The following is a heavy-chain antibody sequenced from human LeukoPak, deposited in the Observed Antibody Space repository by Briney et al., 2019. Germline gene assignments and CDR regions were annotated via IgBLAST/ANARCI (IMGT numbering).Heavy chain of an antibody. CDR3: ARGVSPGEMATMFFDY. CDR2: IYYSGST. V-gene: IGHV4-39*07. J-gene: IGHJ4*02. D-gene: IGHD5-24*01. Sequence: PSETLSLTCTVSGGSISSSSYYWGWIRQPPGKGLEWIGSIYYSGSTYYNPSLKSRVTISVDTSKNQFSLKLSSVTAADTAVYYCARGVSPGEMATMFFDYWGQGTLVTVSS. CDR1: GGSISSSSYY.